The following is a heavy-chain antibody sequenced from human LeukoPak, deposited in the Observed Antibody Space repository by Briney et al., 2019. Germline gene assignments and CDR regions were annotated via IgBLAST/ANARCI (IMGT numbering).Heavy chain of an antibody. V-gene: IGHV3-15*01. CDR3: ATDRPWRGVY. Sequence: PGGSLRLSCAASGFSFGSYNMHWVRQAPGRGLEWVGRIKTKTDGGTTDYAAPVKGRFTISRDDSQNTLYLQMNSLKSEDTAVYYCATDRPWRGVYWGQGTLVTVSS. CDR1: GFSFGSYN. CDR2: IKTKTDGGTT. D-gene: IGHD3-10*01. J-gene: IGHJ4*02.